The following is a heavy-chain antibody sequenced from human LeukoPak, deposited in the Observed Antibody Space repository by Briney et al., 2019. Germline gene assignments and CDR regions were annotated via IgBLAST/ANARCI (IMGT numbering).Heavy chain of an antibody. CDR1: GFTFSSYA. D-gene: IGHD2-21*02. V-gene: IGHV3-23*01. J-gene: IGHJ4*02. Sequence: PGGSLRLSCAASGFTFSSYAMSWVRQAPGKGLEWVSGISGSGDSTYSADSVKGRFTISRDNAKNTLYLQMNSLRDEDTAVYYCARYVSVWVTTLEYWGQGTLVTVSS. CDR2: ISGSGDST. CDR3: ARYVSVWVTTLEY.